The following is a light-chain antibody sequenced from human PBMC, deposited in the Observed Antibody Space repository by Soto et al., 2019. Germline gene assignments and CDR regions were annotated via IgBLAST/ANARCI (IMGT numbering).Light chain of an antibody. V-gene: IGKV1-5*01. CDR3: QKLNSYPSIT. J-gene: IGKJ5*01. CDR2: DAS. CDR1: QSISSW. Sequence: DIQMTQSPSTLSASVGDRVTITCRASQSISSWLAWYQQKPGKAPKLLIYDASSLESGVPPRFSGSGSGTEFTLTISSLQPEDFARYYCQKLNSYPSITFGQGTRLEIK.